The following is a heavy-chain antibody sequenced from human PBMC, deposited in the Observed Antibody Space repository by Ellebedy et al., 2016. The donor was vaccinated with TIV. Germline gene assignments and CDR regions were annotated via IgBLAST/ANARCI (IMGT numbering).Heavy chain of an antibody. D-gene: IGHD1-26*01. CDR2: IKQDGSEK. J-gene: IGHJ4*02. Sequence: GGSLRLSCAASGSTFSNYWMSWVRQAPGKGLEWVANIKQDGSEKNYVDSVKGRFSFSRDNAKNSMYLQMNSLRDEDTAVYYCARDQWMGRAYYFDYWGQGTLLTVSS. CDR1: GSTFSNYW. CDR3: ARDQWMGRAYYFDY. V-gene: IGHV3-7*01.